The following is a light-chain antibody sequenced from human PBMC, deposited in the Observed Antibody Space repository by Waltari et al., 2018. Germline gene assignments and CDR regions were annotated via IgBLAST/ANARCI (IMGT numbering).Light chain of an antibody. Sequence: QSALTQPPAASGSPGQSVTIACTGPSSDGGGYNYVPGYQQHPGKAPKLMIYEVSKRPSGVPDRFSGSKSGNTASLTVSGLQAEDETDYYCSSYAGSNNVVFGGGTKLTVL. CDR3: SSYAGSNNVV. J-gene: IGLJ2*01. CDR2: EVS. CDR1: SSDGGGYNY. V-gene: IGLV2-8*01.